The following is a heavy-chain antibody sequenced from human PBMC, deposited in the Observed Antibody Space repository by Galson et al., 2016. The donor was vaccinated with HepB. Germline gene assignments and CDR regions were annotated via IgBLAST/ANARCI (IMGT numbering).Heavy chain of an antibody. Sequence: SLRLSCAAAGFTFHNAWMNWVRQAPGKGLEWVGRIKSQTHGATTDYAAPVEGRFIISRDDSKGSLYLQMKSLKTEDTAFYYCNTFTRDFIDNFYAMDVWGPGTTVIVSS. V-gene: IGHV3-15*01. CDR1: GFTFHNAW. CDR3: NTFTRDFIDNFYAMDV. D-gene: IGHD5-24*01. J-gene: IGHJ6*02. CDR2: IKSQTHGATT.